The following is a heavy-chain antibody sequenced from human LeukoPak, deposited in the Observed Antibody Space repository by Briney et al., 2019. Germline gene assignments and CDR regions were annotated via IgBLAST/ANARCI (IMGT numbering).Heavy chain of an antibody. Sequence: ESGPTLVNPTQTLTLACTFSGFSLSTSGVGVGWIRQPPGKALEWLALIYWNDDKRYSPSLKSRLTITKDTSKNQVVLTMTNMDPVDTATYYCAHRHYDFRSGPKLSWFDPWGQGTLVTVSS. CDR1: GFSLSTSGVG. D-gene: IGHD3-3*01. J-gene: IGHJ5*02. CDR2: IYWNDDK. CDR3: AHRHYDFRSGPKLSWFDP. V-gene: IGHV2-5*01.